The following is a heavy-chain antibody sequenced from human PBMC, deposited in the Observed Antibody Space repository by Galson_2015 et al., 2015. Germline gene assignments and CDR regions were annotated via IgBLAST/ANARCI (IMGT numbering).Heavy chain of an antibody. J-gene: IGHJ6*03. CDR2: VSSGGSYI. Sequence: SLRLSCAASGFTFTTYSMNWVRQAPEKGLEWVSSVSSGGSYIYYADSVKGRFTISRDNAKNSLYLQMNSLRVEDAAVYYCAGFLGYCSGTSCYKGNHYYMDVWGKGTTVTVSS. CDR1: GFTFTTYS. CDR3: AGFLGYCSGTSCYKGNHYYMDV. D-gene: IGHD2-2*02. V-gene: IGHV3-21*01.